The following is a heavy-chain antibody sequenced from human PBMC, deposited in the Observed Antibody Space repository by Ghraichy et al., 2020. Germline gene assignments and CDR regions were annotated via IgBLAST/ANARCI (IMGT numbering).Heavy chain of an antibody. J-gene: IGHJ4*02. CDR3: AKSWGWDGYFDY. Sequence: SCAASGFTFSSYAMSWVRQAPGKGLEWVSAISGSGGSTYYADSVKGRFTISRDNSKNTLYLQMNSLRAEDTAVYYCAKSWGWDGYFDYWGQGTLVTVSS. CDR1: GFTFSSYA. D-gene: IGHD7-27*01. V-gene: IGHV3-23*01. CDR2: ISGSGGST.